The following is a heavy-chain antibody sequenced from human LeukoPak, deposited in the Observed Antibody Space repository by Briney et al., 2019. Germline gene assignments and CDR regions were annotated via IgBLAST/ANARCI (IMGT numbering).Heavy chain of an antibody. J-gene: IGHJ6*03. Sequence: ASVKVSCKASGYTFTSYDINWVRQATGQGLEWMGWMNPNSGNTGYAQKFQGRVTMTRDMSTSTVYMELSSLRSEDTAVYYCAIVDGKRYYYYMDVWGKGTTVTVSS. CDR1: GYTFTSYD. V-gene: IGHV1-8*01. CDR3: AIVDGKRYYYYMDV. D-gene: IGHD5-24*01. CDR2: MNPNSGNT.